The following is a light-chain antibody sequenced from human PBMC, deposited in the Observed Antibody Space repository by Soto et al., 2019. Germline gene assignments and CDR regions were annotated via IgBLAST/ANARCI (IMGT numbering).Light chain of an antibody. V-gene: IGLV2-8*01. CDR2: EVS. CDR1: SSDVGGYNY. CDR3: SSFAGNNNLV. J-gene: IGLJ2*01. Sequence: QSALTQPPSASGSPGQSVTISCTGTSSDVGGYNYVSWYQQHPGKAPKLMISEVSKRPSGVPDRFSGSKSGNTASLTVSGLQADDDADYYCSSFAGNNNLVFGGGTKLTVL.